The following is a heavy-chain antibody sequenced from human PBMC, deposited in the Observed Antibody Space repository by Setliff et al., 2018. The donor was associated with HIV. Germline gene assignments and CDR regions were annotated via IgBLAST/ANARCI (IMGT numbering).Heavy chain of an antibody. CDR2: SRSKAYGGTT. CDR3: TRDKGYALDI. J-gene: IGHJ3*02. V-gene: IGHV3-49*04. CDR1: GFTFGDYA. D-gene: IGHD5-18*01. Sequence: PGVSLRLSCTASGFTFGDYAMSWVRQAPGKGLEWVGFSRSKAYGGTTEYAASVKDRFTVSRDDSKSIAYLQINSLKTEDTAVYYCTRDKGYALDIWGQGTMVTVSS.